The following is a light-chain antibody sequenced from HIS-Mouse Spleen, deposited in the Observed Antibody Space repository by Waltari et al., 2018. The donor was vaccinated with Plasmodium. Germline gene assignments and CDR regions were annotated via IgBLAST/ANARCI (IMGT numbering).Light chain of an antibody. CDR2: DFS. CDR1: SSDVGGYNY. J-gene: IGLJ3*02. V-gene: IGLV2-11*01. Sequence: QSALTQPRSVSGSPGQSVTISCTGTSSDVGGYNYVSWYQKHPGKAPKLMIYDFSKRPSGGPDRCSGAKSGNTASLTSSGLQAEDEADYYCCSYAGSYTWVFGGGTKLTVL. CDR3: CSYAGSYTWV.